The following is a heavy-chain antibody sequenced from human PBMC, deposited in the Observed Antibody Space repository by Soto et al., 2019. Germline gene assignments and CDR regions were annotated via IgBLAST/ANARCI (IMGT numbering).Heavy chain of an antibody. V-gene: IGHV1-69*08. Sequence: QVQVVQSGAEVKKPGSSVKVSCKASGGTFSNDIITWVRQAPGQGLEWMGRIIPLLDIANYAQKFKGRVTITADKSTSPAYMELNSLRSEDTAVYYCVRDSPIGSTYSGYDGIDYWGQGTLVTVSS. J-gene: IGHJ4*02. D-gene: IGHD5-12*01. CDR3: VRDSPIGSTYSGYDGIDY. CDR2: IIPLLDIA. CDR1: GGTFSNDI.